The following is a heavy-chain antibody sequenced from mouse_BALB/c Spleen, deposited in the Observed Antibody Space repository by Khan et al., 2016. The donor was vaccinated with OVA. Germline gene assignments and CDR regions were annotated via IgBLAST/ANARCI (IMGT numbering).Heavy chain of an antibody. CDR2: ISSGGSYT. V-gene: IGHV5-6*01. Sequence: EVKLLESGGDLVKPEGSLKLSCAASGFTFSTYGMSWVRQNPDKRLEWVATISSGGSYTYYPDSVQGRFTISRDNAKNTLYLQMSSLKSEDTAMFYCARLAYYYDSEGFAYWGQGTLVTVSA. CDR1: GFTFSTYG. D-gene: IGHD1-1*01. CDR3: ARLAYYYDSEGFAY. J-gene: IGHJ3*01.